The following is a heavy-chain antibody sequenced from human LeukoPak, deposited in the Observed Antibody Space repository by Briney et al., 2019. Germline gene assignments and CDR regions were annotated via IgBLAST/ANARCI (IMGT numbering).Heavy chain of an antibody. CDR1: GFTFSSYS. Sequence: GGSLRLSCAASGFTFSSYSMNWVRQAPGKGLEWVSSISSSSSYIYYADSVKGRFTISRDNAKNSLYLQMNSLRAEDTAVYYCARDPGDNGNWLDPWGQGTLVTVSS. CDR3: ARDPGDNGNWLDP. J-gene: IGHJ5*02. V-gene: IGHV3-21*01. D-gene: IGHD2-21*01. CDR2: ISSSSSYI.